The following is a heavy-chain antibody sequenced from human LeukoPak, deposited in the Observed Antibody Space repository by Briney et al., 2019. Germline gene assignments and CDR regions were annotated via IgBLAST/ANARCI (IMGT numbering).Heavy chain of an antibody. CDR1: GGSTSSSSYY. D-gene: IGHD3-10*01. CDR3: ARVGTYGSGSYLSWLDY. J-gene: IGHJ4*02. Sequence: PSETLSLTCNVSGGSTSSSSYYWGWIRQPPGKGLEWIGYIYYSGSTNYNPSLKSRVTISVDTSKNQFSLKLSSVTAADTAVYYCARVGTYGSGSYLSWLDYWGQGTLVTVSS. V-gene: IGHV4-61*05. CDR2: IYYSGST.